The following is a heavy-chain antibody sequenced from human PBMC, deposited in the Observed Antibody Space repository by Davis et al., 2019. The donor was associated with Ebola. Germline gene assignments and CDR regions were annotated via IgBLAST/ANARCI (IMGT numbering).Heavy chain of an antibody. CDR1: GYTFTAYY. J-gene: IGHJ4*02. V-gene: IGHV1-2*02. D-gene: IGHD2-15*01. Sequence: AASVKVSCKASGYTFTAYYLHWVRRAPGQGLEWMGWINPNSGGTNTAQKFQGRVTMTRGTSISTAYMELNSLRSDDTAVSYCARAVPATQNLDHWGQGTLVTVS. CDR3: ARAVPATQNLDH. CDR2: INPNSGGT.